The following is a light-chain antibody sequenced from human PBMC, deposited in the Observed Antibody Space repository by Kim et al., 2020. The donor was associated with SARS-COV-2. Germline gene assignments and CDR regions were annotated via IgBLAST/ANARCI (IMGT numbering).Light chain of an antibody. CDR1: QSIEIY. CDR3: QQIYSIPT. Sequence: DIQMTQSPSSLSASVGDRVTITCRASQSIEIYLSWYQQKPGKAPSLLMYAASNLQSGVPSRFSGSGSGTEFTLTISSLQAEDFATYYCQQIYSIPTFGQGTKVDIK. V-gene: IGKV1-39*01. CDR2: AAS. J-gene: IGKJ1*01.